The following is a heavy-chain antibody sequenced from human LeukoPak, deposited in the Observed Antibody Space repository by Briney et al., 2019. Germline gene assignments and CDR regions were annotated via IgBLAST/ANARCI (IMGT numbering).Heavy chain of an antibody. CDR3: AREADCSGGSCYSSVLFY. J-gene: IGHJ4*02. V-gene: IGHV1-69*13. Sequence: ASVKVSCKASGGTFTSYAISSVRQAPGQGLEWMGGIIPIFGTANYAQKFQGRVTITADESTSTAYMELSSLRSEDKAVYYCAREADCSGGSCYSSVLFYWGQGPLVSVSS. CDR1: GGTFTSYA. D-gene: IGHD2-15*01. CDR2: IIPIFGTA.